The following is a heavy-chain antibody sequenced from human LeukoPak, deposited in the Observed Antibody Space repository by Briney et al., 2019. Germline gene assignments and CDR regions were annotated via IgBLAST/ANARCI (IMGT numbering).Heavy chain of an antibody. CDR3: ARDTSSSWFLGSGY. D-gene: IGHD6-13*01. CDR2: ISAYNGST. J-gene: IGHJ4*02. Sequence: ASVKVSCKASGYTFTSYGISWVRQAPGQGLEWRGWISAYNGSTNYAQKLQGRGTMTTDTSTSTAYMELRSLRSDDTAVYDCARDTSSSWFLGSGYWGQGTLVPVSS. V-gene: IGHV1-18*01. CDR1: GYTFTSYG.